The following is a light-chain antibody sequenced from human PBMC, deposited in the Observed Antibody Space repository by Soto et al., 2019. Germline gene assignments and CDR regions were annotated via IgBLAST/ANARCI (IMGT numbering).Light chain of an antibody. CDR3: QKYNSARLT. Sequence: DIQMTQSPSSLSASVGDRVTITCRASQGISNYLAWYQQKPGKVPKLLIYAASTLQSGVQSRLSGSGSRTDFILTNSSLQPDDVATYYRQKYNSARLTFGQGTTVEIK. CDR2: AAS. V-gene: IGKV1-27*01. CDR1: QGISNY. J-gene: IGKJ1*01.